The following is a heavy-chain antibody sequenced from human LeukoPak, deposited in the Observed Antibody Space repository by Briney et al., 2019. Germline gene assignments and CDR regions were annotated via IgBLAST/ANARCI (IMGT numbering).Heavy chain of an antibody. V-gene: IGHV1-18*01. CDR3: ARDIAVAANDAFDI. D-gene: IGHD6-19*01. CDR2: ISAYNGNT. Sequence: ASVKVSCKASGGTFSSYAISWVRQAPGQGLEWMGWISAYNGNTNYAQKLQGRVTMTTDTSTSTAYMELRSLRSDDTAVYYCARDIAVAANDAFDIWGQGTMVTVSS. J-gene: IGHJ3*02. CDR1: GGTFSSYA.